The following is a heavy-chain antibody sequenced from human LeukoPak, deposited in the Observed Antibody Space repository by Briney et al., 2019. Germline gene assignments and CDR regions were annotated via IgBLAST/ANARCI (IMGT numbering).Heavy chain of an antibody. Sequence: KPGGSLRLSCAASGFTFSSYSMNWVRQAPGRGLEWVSSISSSSSYIYYADSVKGRFTISRDNAKNSLYLQMNSLRAEDTAVYYCARDRWGDYAFDYWGQGTLLTVSS. J-gene: IGHJ4*02. CDR1: GFTFSSYS. D-gene: IGHD4-17*01. V-gene: IGHV3-21*01. CDR2: ISSSSSYI. CDR3: ARDRWGDYAFDY.